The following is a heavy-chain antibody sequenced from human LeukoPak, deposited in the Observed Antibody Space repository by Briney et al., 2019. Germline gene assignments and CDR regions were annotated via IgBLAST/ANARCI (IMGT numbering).Heavy chain of an antibody. CDR1: GFTFSSYG. V-gene: IGHV3-33*01. CDR2: IWYDGSNN. Sequence: GRSLRLSCAASGFTFSSYGMHWVRQAPGKGLEWVAVIWYDGSNNYYADSVKGRFTISRDNSKNTLYLQMNSLRAEDTAVYYCARGVGFGELLSYFDYWGQGTLVTVSS. J-gene: IGHJ4*02. D-gene: IGHD3-10*01. CDR3: ARGVGFGELLSYFDY.